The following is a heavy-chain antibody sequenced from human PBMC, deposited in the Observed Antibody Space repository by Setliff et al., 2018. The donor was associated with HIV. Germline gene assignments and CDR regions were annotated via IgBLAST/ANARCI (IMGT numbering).Heavy chain of an antibody. D-gene: IGHD6-19*01. J-gene: IGHJ5*02. CDR1: GYTFTTYP. Sequence: ASVKVSCKASGYTFTTYPMHWVRQAPGQGLEWMGIINPSGGDTEYAQKFQGRVTMTTDTSTRTAYMELRSLRSDDTAVYYCARRAAVAGRGWFDPWGQGTLVTVSS. CDR3: ARRAAVAGRGWFDP. CDR2: INPSGGDT. V-gene: IGHV1-46*01.